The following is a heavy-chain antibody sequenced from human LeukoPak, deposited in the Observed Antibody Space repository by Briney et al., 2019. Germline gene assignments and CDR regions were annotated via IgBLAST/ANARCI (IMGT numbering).Heavy chain of an antibody. CDR2: ISGSGGST. V-gene: IGHV3-23*01. CDR3: ARQAGSTVTTHLDY. D-gene: IGHD4-11*01. J-gene: IGHJ4*02. Sequence: GGSLRLSCAASGFTFSSYAMSWVRQAPGKGLEWVSAISGSGGSTYYADSVKGRFTISRDNSKNTLYLQMNSLRAEDTAVYYCARQAGSTVTTHLDYWGQGTLVTVSS. CDR1: GFTFSSYA.